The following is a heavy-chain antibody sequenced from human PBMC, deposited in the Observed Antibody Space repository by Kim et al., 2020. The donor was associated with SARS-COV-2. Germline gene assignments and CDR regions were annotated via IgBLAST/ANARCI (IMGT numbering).Heavy chain of an antibody. CDR2: FDPEDGET. CDR1: GYTLTELS. V-gene: IGHV1-24*01. CDR3: ATVRKVAGPKAFDY. J-gene: IGHJ4*02. D-gene: IGHD6-19*01. Sequence: ASVKVSCKVSGYTLTELSMHWVRQAPGKGLEWMGGFDPEDGETIYAQKFQGRVTMTEDTSTDTAYMELSSLRSEDTAVYYCATVRKVAGPKAFDYWGQGTLVTVSS.